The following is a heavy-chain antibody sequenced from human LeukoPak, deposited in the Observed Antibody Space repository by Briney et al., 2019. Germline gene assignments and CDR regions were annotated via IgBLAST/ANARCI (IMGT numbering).Heavy chain of an antibody. J-gene: IGHJ5*02. CDR1: GGSFSGYH. CDR3: ARGGRRSGSFSNWFGP. CDR2: ISHSGST. V-gene: IGHV4-34*01. D-gene: IGHD1-26*01. Sequence: SETLSLTCAVNGGSFSGYHWSWIRQPPGKGLEWIGEISHSGSTNHNPSLKSRVTISVDTSKNLFSLKLTSVTVADTGVYYCARGGRRSGSFSNWFGPWGQGTLVTVSS.